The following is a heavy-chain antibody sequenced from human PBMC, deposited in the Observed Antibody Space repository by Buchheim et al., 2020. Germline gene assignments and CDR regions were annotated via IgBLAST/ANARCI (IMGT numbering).Heavy chain of an antibody. CDR1: GFTFSSYG. Sequence: QVQLVESGGGVVQPGRSLRLSCAASGFTFSSYGMHWVRQAPGKGLEWVAVIWYDGSNKYYADSVKGRFTISRDNSKNTLYLQMNSLRAEDTAVYYCARDDLKYYDILTGYYKYGMDVWGQGTT. J-gene: IGHJ6*02. V-gene: IGHV3-33*01. CDR3: ARDDLKYYDILTGYYKYGMDV. D-gene: IGHD3-9*01. CDR2: IWYDGSNK.